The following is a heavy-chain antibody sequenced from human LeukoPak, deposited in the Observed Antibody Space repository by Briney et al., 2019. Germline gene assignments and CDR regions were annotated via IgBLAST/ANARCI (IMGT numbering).Heavy chain of an antibody. CDR1: GGSISSYC. J-gene: IGHJ4*02. CDR2: IYYSGST. Sequence: PSETLSLTCTVSGGSISSYCWSWIRQPPGKGLEWIGYIYYSGSTNYNPSLKSRVTISVDTSKNQFSLKLSSVTAADTAVYYCARVAYSYIDYWGQGTLVTVSS. V-gene: IGHV4-59*01. CDR3: ARVAYSYIDY. D-gene: IGHD5-18*01.